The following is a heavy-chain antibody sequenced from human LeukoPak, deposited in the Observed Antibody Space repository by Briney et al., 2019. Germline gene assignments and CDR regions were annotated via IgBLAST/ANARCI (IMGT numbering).Heavy chain of an antibody. Sequence: GGALRLSCAASGFTFSSYWMSAVRQAPGKGLERVANIKQDGSEKYYVDSLKGRFTISRDNAKNSLYLQMNSLRAEDTAVYYCAKDHYGSGSPDYWGQGTLVTVSS. CDR3: AKDHYGSGSPDY. D-gene: IGHD3-10*01. J-gene: IGHJ4*02. CDR1: GFTFSSYW. V-gene: IGHV3-7*01. CDR2: IKQDGSEK.